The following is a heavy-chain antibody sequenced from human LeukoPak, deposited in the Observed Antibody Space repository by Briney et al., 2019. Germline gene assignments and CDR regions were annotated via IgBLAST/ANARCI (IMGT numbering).Heavy chain of an antibody. V-gene: IGHV4-59*01. CDR1: GGSISSYY. D-gene: IGHD3-10*01. J-gene: IGHJ3*02. CDR2: IYYSGST. CDR3: AHLRGGFQGGNAFDI. Sequence: SETLSLTCTVSGGSISSYYWSWIRQPPGKGLEWIGYIYYSGSTNYNPSLKSRVTISVDTSKNQFSLKLSSVTAADTAVYYCAHLRGGFQGGNAFDIWGQGTMVTVSS.